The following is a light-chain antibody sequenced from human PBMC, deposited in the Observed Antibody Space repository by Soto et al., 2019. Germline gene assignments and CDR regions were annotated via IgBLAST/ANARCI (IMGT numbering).Light chain of an antibody. V-gene: IGKV3-15*01. Sequence: SVLTQSPGTLSLSPGERATLSCRASQSVSSNLAWYQQKPGQAPRLLIYGASTRATGIPARFSGSGSGTEFTLTISSLQSEDFAVCYCQQYNNWPPITFGQGTRLEI. CDR2: GAS. CDR1: QSVSSN. J-gene: IGKJ5*01. CDR3: QQYNNWPPIT.